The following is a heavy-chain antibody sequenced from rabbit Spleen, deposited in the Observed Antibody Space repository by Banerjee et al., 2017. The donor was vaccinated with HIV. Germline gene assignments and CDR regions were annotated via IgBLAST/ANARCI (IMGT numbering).Heavy chain of an antibody. CDR1: GFSFSSTHY. V-gene: IGHV1S43*01. J-gene: IGHJ4*01. CDR3: ARDLVTVIGWNFNL. Sequence: QQQLEESGGGLVKPGASLTLTCTASGFSFSSTHYICWVRQAPGKGLEWIACTWVESSDSAFYASWATGRFTISRSTSLNTVVLKMTSLTAADTATYICARDLVTVIGWNFNLWGQGTLVTVS. D-gene: IGHD5-1*01. CDR2: TWVESSDSA.